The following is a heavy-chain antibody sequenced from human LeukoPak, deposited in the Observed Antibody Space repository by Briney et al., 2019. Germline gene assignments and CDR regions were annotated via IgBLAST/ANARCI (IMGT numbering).Heavy chain of an antibody. CDR2: IYTGGST. Sequence: PGGSLRLSCAASGFTVSSNYMSWVRQAPGKGLEWVSVIYTGGSTYYADSVKGRFTISRDNSKNTLYLQMNSLRAEDTAVYYCARDLYGNDLIRDVDYWGQGTLVTVSS. V-gene: IGHV3-53*01. CDR1: GFTVSSNY. CDR3: ARDLYGNDLIRDVDY. J-gene: IGHJ4*02. D-gene: IGHD4-11*01.